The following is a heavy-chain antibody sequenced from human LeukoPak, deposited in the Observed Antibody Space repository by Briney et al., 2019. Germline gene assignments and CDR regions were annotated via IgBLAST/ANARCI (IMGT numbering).Heavy chain of an antibody. V-gene: IGHV4-4*07. D-gene: IGHD2-2*01. CDR3: ARESRRSYCNEY. CDR1: GGSFSGYY. CDR2: IFSSGST. Sequence: SETLSLTYAVYGGSFSGYYWSWIRQPAGKGLEWIGRIFSSGSTNYNPSLKSRVTMSVDTSKNQFSLKLSSVTAADTAEYFCARESRRSYCNEYWGQGTLVTVSS. J-gene: IGHJ4*02.